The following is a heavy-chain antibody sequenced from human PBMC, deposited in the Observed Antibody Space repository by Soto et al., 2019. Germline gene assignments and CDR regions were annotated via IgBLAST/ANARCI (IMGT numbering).Heavy chain of an antibody. D-gene: IGHD3-3*01. Sequence: QLQLQESGPGLVRPSETLSLTCTVSGASIRNSNYFWGWIHQPPGKGLEWSGSVYYTGGTYYNPSLKSRVTLSVDTSRNQFSLNLRSVTAADTAVYYCARSVGGAFFQHWGQGTLVTVSS. CDR2: VYYTGGT. V-gene: IGHV4-39*01. J-gene: IGHJ1*01. CDR1: GASIRNSNYF. CDR3: ARSVGGAFFQH.